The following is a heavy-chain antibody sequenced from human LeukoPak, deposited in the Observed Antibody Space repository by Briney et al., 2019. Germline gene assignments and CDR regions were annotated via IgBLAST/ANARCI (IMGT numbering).Heavy chain of an antibody. CDR3: ARDRRCSGGSCYSEHYYYGMDV. CDR2: IIPILGIA. Sequence: SVKVSCKASGGTFSSYTISWVRQAPGQGLEWMGRIIPILGIANYAQKFQGRVTITADKSTSTAYMELSSLRSEDTAVYYCARDRRCSGGSCYSEHYYYGMDVWGKGTTVTVSS. D-gene: IGHD2-15*01. J-gene: IGHJ6*04. CDR1: GGTFSSYT. V-gene: IGHV1-69*04.